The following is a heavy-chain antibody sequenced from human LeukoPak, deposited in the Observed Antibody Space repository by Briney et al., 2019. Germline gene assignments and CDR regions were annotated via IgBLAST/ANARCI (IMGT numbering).Heavy chain of an antibody. CDR3: ARWNEWELRGAFDI. D-gene: IGHD1-26*01. V-gene: IGHV4-59*01. J-gene: IGHJ3*02. CDR2: IYYSGST. CDR1: GGSISSYY. Sequence: PSETLSLTCTVSGGSISSYYWSWIRQPPGKGLEWIGYIYYSGSTNYNPSLKSRVTISVDTSKNQFSLKLSSVTAADTAVYYCARWNEWELRGAFDIWGQGTMVTVSS.